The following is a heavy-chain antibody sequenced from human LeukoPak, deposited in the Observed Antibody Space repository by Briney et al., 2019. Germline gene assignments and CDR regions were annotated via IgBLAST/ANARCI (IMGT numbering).Heavy chain of an antibody. D-gene: IGHD1-1*01. V-gene: IGHV1-8*01. CDR2: MNPNSGNT. CDR1: GYTFTSYD. J-gene: IGHJ4*02. CDR3: EVMGGWNDRSFDY. Sequence: GASVKVSCEASGYTFTSYDINWVRQATGQGLEWMGWMNPNSGNTGYAQKFQGRVTMTRNTSISTAYMELSSLRSEDTAVYYCEVMGGWNDRSFDYWGQGTLVTVSS.